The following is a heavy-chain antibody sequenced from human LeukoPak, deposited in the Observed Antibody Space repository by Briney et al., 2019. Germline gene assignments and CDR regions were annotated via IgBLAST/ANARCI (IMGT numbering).Heavy chain of an antibody. V-gene: IGHV3-7*01. CDR2: IKQDGGGT. CDR1: GFTLRNAW. CDR3: AREDHSNYNY. Sequence: GGSPRLSCAASGFTLRNAWVSWVRQAPGKGLEWVANIKQDGGGTFYVDSVKGRFTISRDNAKNSLYLQMNSLRAEDTAVYYCAREDHSNYNYWGQGTLVTVSS. J-gene: IGHJ4*02. D-gene: IGHD4-11*01.